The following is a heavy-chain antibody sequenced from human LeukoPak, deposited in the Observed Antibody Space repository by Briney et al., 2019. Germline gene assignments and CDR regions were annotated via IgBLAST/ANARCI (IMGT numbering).Heavy chain of an antibody. CDR1: GFTFSSYG. D-gene: IGHD6-13*01. Sequence: PGGSLRLSCAASGFTFSSYGMHWVRQAPGMGLEWVAVIWYDGSNKYYADSVKGRFTISRDNSKNTLYLQMNSLRAEDTAVYYCAKGGSSSWYKFDPWGQGTLVTVSS. J-gene: IGHJ5*02. CDR2: IWYDGSNK. CDR3: AKGGSSSWYKFDP. V-gene: IGHV3-33*06.